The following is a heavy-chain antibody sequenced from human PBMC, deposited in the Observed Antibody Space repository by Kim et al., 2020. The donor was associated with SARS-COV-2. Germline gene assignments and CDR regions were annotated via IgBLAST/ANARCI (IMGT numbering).Heavy chain of an antibody. V-gene: IGHV3-23*01. D-gene: IGHD3-10*01. CDR2: ITSSGENT. J-gene: IGHJ4*02. CDR1: GFTFSDYS. Sequence: GGSLRLSCEASGFTFSDYSMNWVRQAPGKGLEWVSGITSSGENTYYAHSAKGRFTISRDNSKNTLYLQMNSLTAEDTAVYYCAKDLLGSLLCFPFDCWGQGTLVTVPS. CDR3: AKDLLGSLLCFPFDC.